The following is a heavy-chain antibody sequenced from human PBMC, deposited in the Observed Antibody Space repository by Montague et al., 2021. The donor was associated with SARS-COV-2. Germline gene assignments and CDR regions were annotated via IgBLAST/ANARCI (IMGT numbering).Heavy chain of an antibody. V-gene: IGHV4-59*01. CDR3: VRDHPYRGPRGAYDI. D-gene: IGHD3-10*01. J-gene: IGHJ3*02. Sequence: SETRSLTCTVSGGSITGYYCRCLRRSPVKRLEWIAYIYDRGAVNYNPSLRSRVTISTDTSKNQFSLQVNSVTAADTAVYYCVRDHPYRGPRGAYDIWGQGTMVTVSS. CDR1: GGSITGYY. CDR2: IYDRGAV.